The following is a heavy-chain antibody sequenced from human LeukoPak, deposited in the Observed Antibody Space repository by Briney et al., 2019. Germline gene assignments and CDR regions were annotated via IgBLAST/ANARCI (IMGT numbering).Heavy chain of an antibody. D-gene: IGHD5-24*01. V-gene: IGHV4-39*01. CDR3: ARHEEEDGYNAKTLDY. J-gene: IGHJ4*02. CDR1: GGSISSNNY. Sequence: SETLSLTCTVSGGSISSNNYWAWIRQPPGMGLEWIGTIHYSRNTYYNPSLRSRVTFSVDTSKNQFSLRLSSVTAADTAVYYCARHEEEDGYNAKTLDYWGQGTLVTVSS. CDR2: IHYSRNT.